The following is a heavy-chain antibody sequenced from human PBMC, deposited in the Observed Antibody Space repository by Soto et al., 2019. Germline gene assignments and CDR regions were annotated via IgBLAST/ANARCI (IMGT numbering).Heavy chain of an antibody. CDR1: GFTFSSYE. V-gene: IGHV3-48*03. CDR2: ISSSGSTI. Sequence: PGGTLSLSCAASGFTFSSYEMNWVRQAPGTGQERDSYISSSGSTIYYADSVMGRFTISRDNAKNSLYLQMNSLRAEDTAVYYCAKCNRGYSYGCFDYWGQGTLVTVSS. CDR3: AKCNRGYSYGCFDY. J-gene: IGHJ4*02. D-gene: IGHD5-18*01.